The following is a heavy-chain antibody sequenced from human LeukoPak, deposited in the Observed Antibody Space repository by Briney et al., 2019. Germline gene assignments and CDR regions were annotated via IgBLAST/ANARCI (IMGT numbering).Heavy chain of an antibody. CDR3: ATRSYFYHYMDV. J-gene: IGHJ6*03. CDR1: GGSIRSSGYY. V-gene: IGHV4-39*01. CDR2: VYYSGSS. Sequence: PSETLSLTCTVSGGSIRSSGYYWGWIRQPPGKGLEWIGSVYYSGSSYCNPSLESRVTISVDSSKSQFSLKVTSVTAADTAIYYCATRSYFYHYMDVWGKGTTVTVSS.